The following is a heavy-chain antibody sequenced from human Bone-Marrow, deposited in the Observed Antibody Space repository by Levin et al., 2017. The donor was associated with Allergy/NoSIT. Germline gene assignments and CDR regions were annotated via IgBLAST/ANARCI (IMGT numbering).Heavy chain of an antibody. Sequence: LSLTCAASGFTFSSYSMNWVRQAPGKGLEWVSSISSSSSYIYYADSVKGRFTISRDNAKNSLYLQMNSLRAEDTAVYYCARDLDYYDSSGYWYYFDYWGQGTLVTVSS. V-gene: IGHV3-21*01. D-gene: IGHD3-22*01. CDR3: ARDLDYYDSSGYWYYFDY. J-gene: IGHJ4*02. CDR2: ISSSSSYI. CDR1: GFTFSSYS.